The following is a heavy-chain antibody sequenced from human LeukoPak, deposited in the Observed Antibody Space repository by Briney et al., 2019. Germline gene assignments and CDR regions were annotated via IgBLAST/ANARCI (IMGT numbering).Heavy chain of an antibody. J-gene: IGHJ5*02. Sequence: GGSLRLSCAASGFTFSSYWMSWVRQAPGKGLEWVANIKQDESEKYYVDSVKGRFTLSRDNSKNTLYLQVNSLRAEDTAVYYCARDNSVRDEAWWFNPWGQGTLVTVSS. CDR3: ARDNSVRDEAWWFNP. V-gene: IGHV3-7*03. D-gene: IGHD5-24*01. CDR1: GFTFSSYW. CDR2: IKQDESEK.